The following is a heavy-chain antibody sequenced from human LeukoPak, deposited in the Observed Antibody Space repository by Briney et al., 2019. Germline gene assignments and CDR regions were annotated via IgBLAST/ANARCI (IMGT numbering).Heavy chain of an antibody. CDR2: IYYSGST. Sequence: SGTLSLTCTVSGGSISSGGYYWSWIRQHPGKGLEWIGYIYYSGSTYYNPSLKSRVTISVDTSKNQFSLKLSSVTAADTAVYYCARVRITIFGVVIIPDSWFDPWGQGTLVTVSS. J-gene: IGHJ5*02. CDR1: GGSISSGGYY. D-gene: IGHD3-3*01. V-gene: IGHV4-31*03. CDR3: ARVRITIFGVVIIPDSWFDP.